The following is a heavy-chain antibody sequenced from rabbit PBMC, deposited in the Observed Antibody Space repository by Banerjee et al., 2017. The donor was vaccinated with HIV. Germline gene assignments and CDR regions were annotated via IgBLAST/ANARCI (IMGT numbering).Heavy chain of an antibody. V-gene: IGHV1S45*01. Sequence: QEQLEESGGDLVKPEGSLTLTCTASGFSFSSSYRICWVRQAPGKGLEWIACMDNSDDAIYASWVNGRFTISKTSSTTVTLQMTSLTAADTATYFCASQEWDYFGLWGPGTLVTVS. CDR3: ASQEWDYFGL. J-gene: IGHJ4*01. D-gene: IGHD1-1*01. CDR2: MDNSDDA. CDR1: GFSFSSSYR.